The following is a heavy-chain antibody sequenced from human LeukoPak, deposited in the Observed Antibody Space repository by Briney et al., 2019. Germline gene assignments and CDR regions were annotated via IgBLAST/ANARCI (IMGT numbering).Heavy chain of an antibody. J-gene: IGHJ5*02. V-gene: IGHV3-66*02. Sequence: GSLRLSCAASGFTVSSNYMSWVRQAPGKGLEWVSVIYSGGSTYYADSVKGRFTISRDNSKNTLYLQMNSLRAEDTAVYYCARDRLGTYNWFDPWGQGTLVTVSS. D-gene: IGHD3-16*01. CDR3: ARDRLGTYNWFDP. CDR1: GFTVSSNY. CDR2: IYSGGST.